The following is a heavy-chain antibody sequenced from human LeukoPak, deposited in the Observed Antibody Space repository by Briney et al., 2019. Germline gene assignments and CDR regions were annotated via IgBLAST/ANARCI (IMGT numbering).Heavy chain of an antibody. J-gene: IGHJ4*02. CDR2: ISSSSSYI. CDR3: ARSPGEWEPMYYFDY. D-gene: IGHD1-26*01. V-gene: IGHV3-21*01. CDR1: GFTFSSYS. Sequence: TGGSLRLSCAASGFTFSSYSMNWVRQAPGKGLEWVSSISSSSSYIYYADSVKGRSTISRDNAKNSPYLQMNSLRAEDTAVYYCARSPGEWEPMYYFDYWGQGTLVTVSS.